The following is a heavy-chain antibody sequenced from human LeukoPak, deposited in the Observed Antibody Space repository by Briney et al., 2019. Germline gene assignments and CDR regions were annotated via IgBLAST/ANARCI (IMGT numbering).Heavy chain of an antibody. V-gene: IGHV3-74*01. CDR3: AREDAFRGYSYGFVDY. D-gene: IGHD5-18*01. Sequence: GGSLRLSCVASGFTFSSYWMHWVRQTPGKGRVWVSRINGDGSSTNYADSVKGRFTISRDNVKNTLYLQMNSLRAEGSLRAEDTAVYYCAREDAFRGYSYGFVDYWGQGTLVTVSS. CDR2: INGDGSST. CDR1: GFTFSSYW. J-gene: IGHJ4*02.